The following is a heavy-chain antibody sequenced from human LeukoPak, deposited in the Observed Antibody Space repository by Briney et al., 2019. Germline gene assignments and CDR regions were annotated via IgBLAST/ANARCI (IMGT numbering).Heavy chain of an antibody. V-gene: IGHV1-18*01. J-gene: IGHJ2*01. Sequence: ASVKVSCKASGDTFTSYGISWVRQAPGQGLEWRGWISAYNGNTNYAQKLQGRVTMTTDTSTSTAYMELRSLRSDDTAVYYCARDLRYCSSTSCSDWYFDLWGRGTLVTVSS. CDR2: ISAYNGNT. D-gene: IGHD2-2*01. CDR3: ARDLRYCSSTSCSDWYFDL. CDR1: GDTFTSYG.